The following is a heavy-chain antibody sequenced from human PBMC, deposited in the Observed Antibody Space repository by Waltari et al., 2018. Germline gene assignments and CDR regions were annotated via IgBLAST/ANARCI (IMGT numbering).Heavy chain of an antibody. CDR3: AREACSGGSCYSDYYYYGMDV. Sequence: EVQLVESGGGLVQPGGSLRLSCAASGFTFSSYSMNWVRQAPGKGLEWVSYISSSSSTIYYADSVKGRFTISRDNAKNSMYLQMNSLRAEDTAVYYCAREACSGGSCYSDYYYYGMDVWGQGTTVTVSS. J-gene: IGHJ6*02. V-gene: IGHV3-48*01. CDR1: GFTFSSYS. D-gene: IGHD2-15*01. CDR2: ISSSSSTI.